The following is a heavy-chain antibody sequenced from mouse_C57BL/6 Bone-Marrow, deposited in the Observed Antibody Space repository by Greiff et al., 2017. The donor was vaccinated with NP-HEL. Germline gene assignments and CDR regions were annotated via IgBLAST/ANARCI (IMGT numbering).Heavy chain of an antibody. Sequence: VKLMESGAELVRPGTSVKVSCKASGYAFTNYLIEWVKQRPGQGLEWIGVINPGSGGTNYNETFKGKATLTADKSDSTAYMQMSSLTSEDSAIYFCARSGGDPACFAYWGQGTLVTVSA. D-gene: IGHD3-1*01. CDR2: INPGSGGT. CDR1: GYAFTNYL. CDR3: ARSGGDPACFAY. J-gene: IGHJ3*01. V-gene: IGHV1-54*01.